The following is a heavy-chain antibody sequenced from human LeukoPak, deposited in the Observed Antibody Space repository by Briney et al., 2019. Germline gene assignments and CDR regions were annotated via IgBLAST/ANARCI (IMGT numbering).Heavy chain of an antibody. J-gene: IGHJ5*02. CDR3: ARSPAMSCGGDCYSGWFDP. Sequence: SVRVSCKASGGTFSSYAISWVRQAPGQGLEWMGRIIPIFGIANYAQKFQGRVTITADKSTSTAYMELSSLRSEDTAVYYCARSPAMSCGGDCYSGWFDPWGQGTLVTVSS. CDR1: GGTFSSYA. V-gene: IGHV1-69*04. CDR2: IIPIFGIA. D-gene: IGHD2-21*02.